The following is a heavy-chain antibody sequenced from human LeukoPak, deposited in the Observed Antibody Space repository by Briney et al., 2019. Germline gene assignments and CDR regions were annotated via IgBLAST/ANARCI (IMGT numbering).Heavy chain of an antibody. CDR1: GGTFSSYA. D-gene: IGHD3-22*01. CDR3: ATRAHYYDSSGYYPDDY. J-gene: IGHJ4*02. V-gene: IGHV1-69*05. Sequence: SVKVSCKASGGTFSSYAISWVRQAPGQGLEWMGGIIPIFGTANYAQKFQGRVTITTDESTSTAYMELSSLRSEDTAVYYCATRAHYYDSSGYYPDDYWGQGTLVTVSS. CDR2: IIPIFGTA.